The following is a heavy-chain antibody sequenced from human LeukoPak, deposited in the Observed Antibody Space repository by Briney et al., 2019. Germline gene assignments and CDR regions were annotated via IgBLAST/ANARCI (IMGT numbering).Heavy chain of an antibody. CDR3: AKDHPGYSYGYIGFDY. Sequence: GGSLRLSCAASGFTFSSYGMHWVRQAPGKGLEWVAFIRYDRSNKYYADSVKGRFTISRDNSKNTLYLQMNSLRAEDTAVYYCAKDHPGYSYGYIGFDYWGQGTLVTVSS. D-gene: IGHD5-18*01. V-gene: IGHV3-30*02. CDR1: GFTFSSYG. CDR2: IRYDRSNK. J-gene: IGHJ4*02.